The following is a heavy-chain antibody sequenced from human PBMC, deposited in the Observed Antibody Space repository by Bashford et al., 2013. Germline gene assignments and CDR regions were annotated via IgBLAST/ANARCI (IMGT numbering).Heavy chain of an antibody. CDR1: GTSISRGAYY. V-gene: IGHV4-31*03. J-gene: IGHJ4*02. CDR3: AGWRGPPHGAFDF. D-gene: IGHD1-26*01. Sequence: SETLSLTCTVSGTSISRGAYYWSWIRQHPGKGLEWIGNIYYTGTTNYNPSLKSRLDISLDTSKSQFSLRLTSVTAADTAVYYCAGWRGPPHGAFDFWGQGTLVTVSS. CDR2: IYYTGTT.